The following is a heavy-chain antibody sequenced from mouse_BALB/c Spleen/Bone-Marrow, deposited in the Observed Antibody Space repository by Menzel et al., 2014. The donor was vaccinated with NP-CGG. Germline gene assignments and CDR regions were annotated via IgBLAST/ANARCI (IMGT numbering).Heavy chain of an antibody. V-gene: IGHV1-4*01. J-gene: IGHJ3*01. CDR2: INPSTGYT. D-gene: IGHD1-1*01. Sequence: VQLQQSGAELAKPGASVKMSCKASGYTFTSYRMHWVKQRPGQGLEWIGYINPSTGYTEYNQKFKDKATLTADKSSSTAYMQLSSLTSEDSAVYYCARSYYDGSSFAYWGQGTPVTVSA. CDR1: GYTFTSYR. CDR3: ARSYYDGSSFAY.